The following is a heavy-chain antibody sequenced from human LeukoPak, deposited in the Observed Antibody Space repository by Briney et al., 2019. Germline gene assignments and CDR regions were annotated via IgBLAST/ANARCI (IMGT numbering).Heavy chain of an antibody. CDR2: MNPNSGNT. V-gene: IGHV1-8*01. D-gene: IGHD6-19*01. Sequence: ASVKVSCKASGYTFTSYDTNWVRQATGQGLEWMGWMNPNSGNTGYAQKFQGRVTMTRNTSISTAYMELSSLRSEDTAVYYCARLAPRWLVESGYYYGMDVWGQGTTVTVSS. J-gene: IGHJ6*02. CDR1: GYTFTSYD. CDR3: ARLAPRWLVESGYYYGMDV.